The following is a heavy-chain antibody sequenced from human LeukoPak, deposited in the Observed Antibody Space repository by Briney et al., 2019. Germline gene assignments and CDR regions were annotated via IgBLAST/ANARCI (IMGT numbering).Heavy chain of an antibody. V-gene: IGHV4-34*01. CDR3: ARGGAEYQLLYSYYYGMDV. CDR1: GGSLSSYY. Sequence: SETLSLTCAVYGGSLSSYYWSWIRQPPGKGLEWIGEINHSGSTNYNPSLRSRVTISVDTSKNQFSLKLSSVTAADTAVYYCARGGAEYQLLYSYYYGMDVWGQGTTVTVSS. D-gene: IGHD2-2*02. J-gene: IGHJ6*02. CDR2: INHSGST.